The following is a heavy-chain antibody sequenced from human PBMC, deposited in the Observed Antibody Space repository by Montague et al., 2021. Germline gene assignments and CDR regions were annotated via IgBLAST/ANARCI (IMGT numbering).Heavy chain of an antibody. Sequence: SLRLSCAASDFTFSTYAMHWVRRAPGKGLEWVAVIWYDGSNKFYADPVKGRFTISRDNSKNTLYLQMNNLRAEDTAMYYCAREVAPGSGSNSVDYWGQGTLVTVSS. J-gene: IGHJ4*02. CDR3: AREVAPGSGSNSVDY. CDR1: DFTFSTYA. CDR2: IWYDGSNK. V-gene: IGHV3-33*01. D-gene: IGHD3-10*01.